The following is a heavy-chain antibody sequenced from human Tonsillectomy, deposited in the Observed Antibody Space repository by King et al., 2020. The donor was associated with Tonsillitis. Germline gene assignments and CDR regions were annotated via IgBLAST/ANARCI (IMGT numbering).Heavy chain of an antibody. Sequence: QLQESGPGLVKPSETLSLTCTVSGGSIRSYYWSWLRQPPGKGLEWLGYIYNSGSTNYNPSLKSRVTISLDTSKNQLSLNLSSVTAADTAVYYCARAVYYYGSGCYYPLGYWGQGTLVTVSS. CDR2: IYNSGST. D-gene: IGHD3-10*01. CDR1: GGSIRSYY. J-gene: IGHJ4*02. V-gene: IGHV4-59*01. CDR3: ARAVYYYGSGCYYPLGY.